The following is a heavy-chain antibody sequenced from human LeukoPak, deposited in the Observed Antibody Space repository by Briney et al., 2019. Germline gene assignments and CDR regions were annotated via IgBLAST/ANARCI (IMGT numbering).Heavy chain of an antibody. CDR2: INPNSGGT. Sequence: GASVKVSCKASGYTFTGYYMHWVRQAPGQGLEWMGWINPNSGGTNYAQKFQGRVAMTRDTSISTAYMELSRLRSDDTAVYYCARIPSNYYDSSGFDYWGQGTLVTVSS. J-gene: IGHJ4*02. V-gene: IGHV1-2*02. CDR1: GYTFTGYY. CDR3: ARIPSNYYDSSGFDY. D-gene: IGHD3-22*01.